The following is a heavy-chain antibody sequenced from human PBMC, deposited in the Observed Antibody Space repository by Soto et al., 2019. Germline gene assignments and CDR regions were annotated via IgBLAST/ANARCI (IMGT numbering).Heavy chain of an antibody. Sequence: GVSLRLSCAAAAVTLTSYSMTWVRQVPGDGLQWVSSIRKGGDSTYYADSVKGRFTTSRDNARTTLYLQMNCLRADDTAISCCAKRSFGFDFWGQGTLVTV. CDR3: AKRSFGFDF. D-gene: IGHD3-10*01. J-gene: IGHJ4*02. CDR2: IRKGGDST. V-gene: IGHV3-23*01. CDR1: AVTLTSYS.